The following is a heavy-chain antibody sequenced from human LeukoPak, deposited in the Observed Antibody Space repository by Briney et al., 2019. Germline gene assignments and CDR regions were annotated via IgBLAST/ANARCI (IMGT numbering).Heavy chain of an antibody. D-gene: IGHD3-22*01. CDR3: ARMASSGYYYFHEDY. CDR1: GYTFTSYG. Sequence: GASVKVSCKASGYTFTSYGISWVRQAPGQGLEWMGWISAYNGNTNYAQKLQGRVTMTTDTSTSTAYMELRSLRSDDTAVYYCARMASSGYYYFHEDYWGQGTLVTVSS. J-gene: IGHJ4*02. V-gene: IGHV1-18*01. CDR2: ISAYNGNT.